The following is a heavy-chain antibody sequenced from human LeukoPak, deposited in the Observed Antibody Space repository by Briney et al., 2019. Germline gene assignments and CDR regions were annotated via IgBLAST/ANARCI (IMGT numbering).Heavy chain of an antibody. CDR3: ARVSGNYFGTIDY. V-gene: IGHV4-59*01. J-gene: IGHJ4*02. CDR1: GGSISSYY. CDR2: IYYSGST. D-gene: IGHD1-26*01. Sequence: SETLSLTCTVSGGSISSYYWSWIRQPPGKGLEWIGYIYYSGSTNYNPSLKSRVTISVDTSKNQFSLKLSSVTAADTAVYYCARVSGNYFGTIDYWGQGTLVTVSS.